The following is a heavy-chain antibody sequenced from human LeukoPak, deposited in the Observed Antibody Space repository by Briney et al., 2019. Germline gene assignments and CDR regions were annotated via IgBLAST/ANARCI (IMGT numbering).Heavy chain of an antibody. CDR2: VWYDGSNK. Sequence: GRSLRLSCAASGFTFSSYGMHWVRQAPGKGLEWVAVVWYDGSNKYYADSVKGRFTISRDNSKNTLYLQMNSLRAEDTAVYYCERDTYTSCLVYWGQGTLVTVSS. CDR1: GFTFSSYG. V-gene: IGHV3-33*01. J-gene: IGHJ4*02. D-gene: IGHD2-2*01. CDR3: ERDTYTSCLVY.